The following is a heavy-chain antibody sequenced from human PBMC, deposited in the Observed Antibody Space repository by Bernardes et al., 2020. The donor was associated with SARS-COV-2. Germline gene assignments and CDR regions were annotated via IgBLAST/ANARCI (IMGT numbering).Heavy chain of an antibody. CDR1: GFTFSSYA. V-gene: IGHV3-23*01. D-gene: IGHD3-3*01. CDR2: ISGSGGST. J-gene: IGHJ4*02. CDR3: AKEVNDFWSGYYLPDY. Sequence: GGSLRLSCAASGFTFSSYAMSWVRQAPGKGLEWVSAISGSGGSTYYADSVKGRFTISRDNSKNTLYLQMNSLRAEDTAVYYCAKEVNDFWSGYYLPDYWGQGTLVTVSS.